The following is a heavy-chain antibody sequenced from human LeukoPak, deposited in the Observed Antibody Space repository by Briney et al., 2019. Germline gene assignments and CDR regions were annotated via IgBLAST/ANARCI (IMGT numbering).Heavy chain of an antibody. CDR1: GYTLTEFS. CDR2: FDPEDGET. V-gene: IGHV1-24*01. D-gene: IGHD3-10*01. CDR3: ARDSEFGEDY. J-gene: IGHJ4*02. Sequence: ASVKVSCKVSGYTLTEFSMHWVRQAPGKRLEWMGGFDPEDGETIYAQKFQGRVTMTEDTSTDTAYMELRSLRSDDTAVYYCARDSEFGEDYWGQGTLVTVSS.